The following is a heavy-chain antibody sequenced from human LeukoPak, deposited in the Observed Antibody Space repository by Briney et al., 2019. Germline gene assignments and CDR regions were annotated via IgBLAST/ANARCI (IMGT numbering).Heavy chain of an antibody. Sequence: SETLSLTCNVSGGSISSYYWSWIRQPPGKGLEWIGYIYDSGSTNYNPSLKSRVTISVDTSKNQFSLRLSSVTAADTAVYYCAGNEAYTRRLDPGDYWGQGTLVTGSS. CDR1: GGSISSYY. V-gene: IGHV4-59*08. CDR2: IYDSGST. D-gene: IGHD3-16*01. J-gene: IGHJ4*01. CDR3: AGNEAYTRRLDPGDY.